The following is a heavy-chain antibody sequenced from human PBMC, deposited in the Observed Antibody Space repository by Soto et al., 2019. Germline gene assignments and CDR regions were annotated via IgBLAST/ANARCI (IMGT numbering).Heavy chain of an antibody. CDR3: TAMRWNFWSTD. V-gene: IGHV3-15*01. J-gene: IGHJ4*02. Sequence: EVQLVDSGGGLVKPGGSLTLSCEVSGFPINKAWMGWVRQGPGKGLEWVGRLKSVSDGGKAEFTAPVKDRFTISRDDSKNMMYLHMNSLKAEDTAVYFCTAMRWNFWSTDWGQGTLVTVSS. CDR2: LKSVSDGGKA. CDR1: GFPINKAW. D-gene: IGHD3-3*01.